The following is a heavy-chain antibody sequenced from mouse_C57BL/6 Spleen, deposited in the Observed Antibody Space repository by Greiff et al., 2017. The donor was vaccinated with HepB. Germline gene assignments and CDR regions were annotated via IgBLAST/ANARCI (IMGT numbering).Heavy chain of an antibody. J-gene: IGHJ4*01. CDR3: VRRGYYDMDY. Sequence: EVMLVESGGGLVQPKGSLKLSCAASGFSFNTYAMNWVRQAPGKGLEWVARIRSKSNNYATYYADSVKDRFTISRDDSESMLYLQMNNLKTEDTAMYYCVRRGYYDMDYWGQGTSVTVSS. CDR2: IRSKSNNYAT. V-gene: IGHV10-1*01. CDR1: GFSFNTYA.